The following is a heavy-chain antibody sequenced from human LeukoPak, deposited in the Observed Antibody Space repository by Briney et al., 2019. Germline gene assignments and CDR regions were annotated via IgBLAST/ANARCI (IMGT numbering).Heavy chain of an antibody. V-gene: IGHV3-7*01. Sequence: GGSLRLSCEASGFSMSVYWMSWVRQAPGKGLEWVGNIKQDGSERNYVDSVKGRFTISRDNAKKSLYLQMNSLRAEDTAVYYCARDWGAYYHFFDYWGQGTLVNVSS. CDR1: GFSMSVYW. D-gene: IGHD3-22*01. J-gene: IGHJ4*02. CDR2: IKQDGSER. CDR3: ARDWGAYYHFFDY.